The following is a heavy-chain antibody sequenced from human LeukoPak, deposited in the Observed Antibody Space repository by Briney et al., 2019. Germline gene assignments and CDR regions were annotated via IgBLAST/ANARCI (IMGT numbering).Heavy chain of an antibody. CDR3: ARGRFLEWLPPDYYGMDV. Sequence: PSETLSLTCTVSGGSISSGGYYWSWIRQHPGKGLEWIGYIYYSGSTYYNPSLKSRVTISVDTSKNQFSLKLSSVTAADTAVYYCARGRFLEWLPPDYYGMDVWGQGTTVTVSS. CDR1: GGSISSGGYY. CDR2: IYYSGST. J-gene: IGHJ6*02. D-gene: IGHD3-3*01. V-gene: IGHV4-31*03.